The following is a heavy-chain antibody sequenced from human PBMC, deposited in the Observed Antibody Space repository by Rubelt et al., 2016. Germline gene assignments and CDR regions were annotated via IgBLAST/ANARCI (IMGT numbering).Heavy chain of an antibody. D-gene: IGHD1-26*01. CDR2: ISQSGDI. CDR1: GDSIRSTDW. V-gene: IGHV4-4*02. J-gene: IGHJ5*02. Sequence: QVQLQESGPTLVKPSGTLSLTCAVSGDSIRSTDWWSWVRQPPGKGLEWIVEISQSGDINYNPSLKSRVTISIDKSKNQFSLNLTAVTATDTAVYYCVRPRQGDPKGWFDPWGQGILVTVSP. CDR3: VRPRQGDPKGWFDP.